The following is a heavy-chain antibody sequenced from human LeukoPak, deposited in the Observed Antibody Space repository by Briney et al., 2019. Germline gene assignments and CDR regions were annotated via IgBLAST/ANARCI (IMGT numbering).Heavy chain of an antibody. CDR2: IYYSGST. V-gene: IGHV4-59*13. CDR3: ARGHSDDFWSGYLYYFDY. D-gene: IGHD3-3*01. J-gene: IGHJ4*02. CDR1: GGSISRYY. Sequence: PAETLSLPCTVSGGSISRYYWSWIRQPPGKGLEWIGYIYYSGSTNYNPSLKSRVPISVDTSKNQFSLKLSSVTAADTAVYYCARGHSDDFWSGYLYYFDYWGQGTLVTVSS.